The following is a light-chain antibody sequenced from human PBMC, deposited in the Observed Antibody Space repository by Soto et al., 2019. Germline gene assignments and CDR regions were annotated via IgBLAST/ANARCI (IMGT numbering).Light chain of an antibody. CDR1: QSVSSN. CDR2: GAS. J-gene: IGKJ1*01. V-gene: IGKV3-15*01. CDR3: QRYNNWPPRT. Sequence: IRLAQTPAELRGSGEESGTRSWRDSQSVSSNLAWYQQKPGQAPRLLIYGASTRATGIPARFSGSGSGTEFSLTISSLQSEDFAVYYCQRYNNWPPRTFGQGTKVDIK.